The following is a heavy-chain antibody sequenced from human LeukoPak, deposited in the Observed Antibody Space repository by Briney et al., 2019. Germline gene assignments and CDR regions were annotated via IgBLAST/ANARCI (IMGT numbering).Heavy chain of an antibody. J-gene: IGHJ4*02. V-gene: IGHV4-30-4*08. CDR2: ISYSGRT. CDR3: ASLYYDSSGYSKGDY. CDR1: GGSISSDDFC. D-gene: IGHD3-22*01. Sequence: SETLSLTCNVSGGSISSDDFCWSWIRQSPGKGLEWIGYISYSGRTHYKPSLKSRVTIEVDTSRNQFSLKLSSVTAADTAVYYCASLYYDSSGYSKGDYWGQGTLVTVSS.